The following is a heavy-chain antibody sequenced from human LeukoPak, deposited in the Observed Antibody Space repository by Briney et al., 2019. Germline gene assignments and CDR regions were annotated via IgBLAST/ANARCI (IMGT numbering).Heavy chain of an antibody. CDR1: GFPFSHYW. CDR2: INLDETRT. Sequence: GGSLRLSCAASGFPFSHYWLHWVRQVPGRGLVWVSRINLDETRTGYAGSVRGRFTISRDNAKNTLYLQMNSLRAEDTAVYYCAREGMPGALDYWGQGTLVTVSS. CDR3: AREGMPGALDY. D-gene: IGHD4/OR15-4a*01. V-gene: IGHV3-74*01. J-gene: IGHJ4*02.